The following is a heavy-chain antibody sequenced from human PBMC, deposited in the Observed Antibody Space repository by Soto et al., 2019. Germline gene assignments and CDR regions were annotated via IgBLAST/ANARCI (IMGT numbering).Heavy chain of an antibody. V-gene: IGHV4-30-2*01. Sequence: PSETLSLTCGVSGGSLSGATYSWNWIRQPPGKGLEWIGYIFPSGTTYHNPSLKSRVTISIDVSKNQFSLSLRSFTAADTAVYYCARSREFDYWSQGTLVTVSS. CDR1: GGSLSGATYS. CDR3: ARSREFDY. J-gene: IGHJ4*02. CDR2: IFPSGTT.